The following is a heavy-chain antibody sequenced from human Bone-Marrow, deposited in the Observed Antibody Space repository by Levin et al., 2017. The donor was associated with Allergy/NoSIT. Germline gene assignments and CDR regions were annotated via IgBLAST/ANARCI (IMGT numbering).Heavy chain of an antibody. D-gene: IGHD3-22*01. J-gene: IGHJ3*02. CDR3: ARLPHYYDSSGGAFDI. V-gene: IGHV4-39*01. CDR2: IHNSGST. CDR1: GASISSSSYY. Sequence: SETLSLTCTVSGASISSSSYYWGWIRQPPGKGLEWIGSIHNSGSTYYNPSVKSRVTISVDTSKNQFSLKLSYVTAADTAVYYCARLPHYYDSSGGAFDIWGQGTMVTVSS.